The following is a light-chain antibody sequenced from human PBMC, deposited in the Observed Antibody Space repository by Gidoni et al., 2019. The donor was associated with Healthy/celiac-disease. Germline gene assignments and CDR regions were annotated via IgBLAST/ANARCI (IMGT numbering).Light chain of an antibody. V-gene: IGKV3-20*01. CDR2: GAS. CDR3: QQYGSSLSIT. J-gene: IGKJ5*01. Sequence: EIVLTQSPGTLSLSPGERATLSCRASQSVSSSYLDWYQQKPGQAPRLLLYGASRRATGIPDRFSGSGSGTDFTLTISRLEPEDFAVYYCQQYGSSLSITFGQGTRLEIK. CDR1: QSVSSSY.